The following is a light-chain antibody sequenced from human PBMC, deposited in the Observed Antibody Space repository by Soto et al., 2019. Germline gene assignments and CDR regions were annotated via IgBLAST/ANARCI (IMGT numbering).Light chain of an antibody. Sequence: QAVVTQPPSASGTPGQRVTISCSGSSSNIGSNIVNWYQQLPGTAPKLLIYSNNQRPSGVPDRFSGSKSGTSASLAISGLQSEDEADYYCAVWDDRLNGPVFGGGTKLTVL. CDR2: SNN. CDR1: SSNIGSNI. V-gene: IGLV1-44*01. J-gene: IGLJ3*02. CDR3: AVWDDRLNGPV.